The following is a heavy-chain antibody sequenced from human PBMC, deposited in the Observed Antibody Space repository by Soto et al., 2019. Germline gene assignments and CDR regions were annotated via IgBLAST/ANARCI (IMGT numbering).Heavy chain of an antibody. Sequence: PGGSLRLSCAASGFTFSSYIMNWVRQAPGKELKWVSSISSSSSYIYYADSVKGRFTISRDNAKNSLYLQMNSLRAEDTAVYYCARDQSGYDFWSGYSGGMDVWGQGTTVTVSS. D-gene: IGHD3-3*01. V-gene: IGHV3-21*01. CDR3: ARDQSGYDFWSGYSGGMDV. CDR1: GFTFSSYI. J-gene: IGHJ6*02. CDR2: ISSSSSYI.